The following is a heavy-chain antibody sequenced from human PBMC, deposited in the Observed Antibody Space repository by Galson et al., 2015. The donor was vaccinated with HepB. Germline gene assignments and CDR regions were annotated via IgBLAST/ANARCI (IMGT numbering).Heavy chain of an antibody. CDR2: IIPIFGTA. D-gene: IGHD3-16*01. J-gene: IGHJ6*02. V-gene: IGHV1-69*13. CDR3: ARDLVPGGVIEYYYGMDV. CDR1: GGTFSSYA. Sequence: SVKVSCKASGGTFSSYAISWVRQAPGQGLEWMGGIIPIFGTANYAQKFQGRVTITADESTSTAYMELSSLRSEDTAVYYCARDLVPGGVIEYYYGMDVWGQGTTVTVSS.